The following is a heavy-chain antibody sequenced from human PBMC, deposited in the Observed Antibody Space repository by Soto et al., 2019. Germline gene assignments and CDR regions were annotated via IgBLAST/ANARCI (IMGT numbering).Heavy chain of an antibody. J-gene: IGHJ6*03. CDR3: TTEKLSNYYYMDV. V-gene: IGHV3-15*01. CDR1: GFTFSNAW. CDR2: IKSKTDGGTT. Sequence: PGGSLRLSCAASGFTFSNAWMSWVRQAPGKGLEWVGRIKSKTDGGTTDYAAPVKGRFTISRDDSKNTLYLQMNSLKTEDTAVYYCTTEKLSNYYYMDVWGKGTTVTVSS.